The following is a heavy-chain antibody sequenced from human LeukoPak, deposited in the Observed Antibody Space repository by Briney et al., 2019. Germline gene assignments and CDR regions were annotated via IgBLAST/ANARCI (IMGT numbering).Heavy chain of an antibody. D-gene: IGHD2-2*01. Sequence: PSETLSLTCAVYGGSFSGYYWSWIRQPPGKGLEWIGEINHSGSTNYNPSLKSRVTISVDTSKNQFSLKLSSVTAADTAVYYCARISLVPAAKFYYYYGMDVWGQGTTVTVSS. CDR2: INHSGST. CDR1: GGSFSGYY. J-gene: IGHJ6*02. V-gene: IGHV4-34*01. CDR3: ARISLVPAAKFYYYYGMDV.